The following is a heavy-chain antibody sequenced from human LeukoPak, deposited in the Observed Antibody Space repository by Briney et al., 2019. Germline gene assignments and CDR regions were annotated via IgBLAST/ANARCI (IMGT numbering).Heavy chain of an antibody. V-gene: IGHV5-51*01. CDR2: IYPDDSDT. D-gene: IGHD3-10*01. CDR3: ARLRRGVRGVIITSYYYYMDV. J-gene: IGHJ6*03. CDR1: GYSFTSYW. Sequence: KPGESLKISCKGSGYSFTSYWIGWVRQMPGKGLEWMGTIYPDDSDTRYSPSFQGQVTISADKSISTAYLQWSRLKASDTGMYYCARLRRGVRGVIITSYYYYMDVWGKGTTVTVSS.